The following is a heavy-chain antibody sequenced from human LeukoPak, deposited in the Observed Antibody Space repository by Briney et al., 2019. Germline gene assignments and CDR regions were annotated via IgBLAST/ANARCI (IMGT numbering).Heavy chain of an antibody. CDR1: GFTFSSYA. D-gene: IGHD6-19*01. V-gene: IGHV3-23*01. J-gene: IGHJ3*02. CDR3: AKRAVAGTGRGFDI. CDR2: ISGSGDST. Sequence: GGSLRLSCAASGFTFSSYAMNWVRQAPGKGLEWVSLISGSGDSTDYADSVKGRYTISRDNSKNTLYLQINSLRADDTAVYYCAKRAVAGTGRGFDIWGQGTLVTVSS.